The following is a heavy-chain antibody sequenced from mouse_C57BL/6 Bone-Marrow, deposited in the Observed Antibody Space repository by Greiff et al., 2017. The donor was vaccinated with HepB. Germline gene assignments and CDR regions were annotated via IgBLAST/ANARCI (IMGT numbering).Heavy chain of an antibody. V-gene: IGHV1-52*01. CDR3: AREDSYAMDY. Sequence: VQLQQPGAELVRPGSSVKLSCKASGYTFTSYWMHGVKQRPIQGLEWIGNIDPSDSETHYNQKFKDKATLTVDKSSSTTYMQLSSLTSEDSAVYYCAREDSYAMDYWGQGTSVTVSS. CDR1: GYTFTSYW. CDR2: IDPSDSET. J-gene: IGHJ4*01.